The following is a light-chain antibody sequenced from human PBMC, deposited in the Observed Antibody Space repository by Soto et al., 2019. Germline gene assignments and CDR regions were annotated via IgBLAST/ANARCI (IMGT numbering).Light chain of an antibody. V-gene: IGKV1-39*01. CDR3: QHSYNTPRT. Sequence: DIQLTQATSSLPASVGYRFSITCRASQTIGNYLNWYQQRPGKAPNLLISAASTLQSGVPSRFSGSGSGTDFTLTISSLQPEDFATYYCQHSYNTPRTFGQGTKVDI. J-gene: IGKJ1*01. CDR2: AAS. CDR1: QTIGNY.